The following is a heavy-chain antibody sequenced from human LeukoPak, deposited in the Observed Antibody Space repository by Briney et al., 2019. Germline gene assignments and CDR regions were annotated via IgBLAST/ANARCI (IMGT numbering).Heavy chain of an antibody. J-gene: IGHJ4*02. CDR1: GFTFSSYG. CDR2: ISYDGSNK. V-gene: IGHV3-30*18. D-gene: IGHD5-18*01. Sequence: GGSLRLSCAASGFTFSSYGMHWVRQAPGKGLEWVAVISYDGSNKYYADSVKGRFSISRDNSKNTMYLQMNSLRAEDTAVYYCAKGGRCSYGPPHDYWGQGPLVIVSS. CDR3: AKGGRCSYGPPHDY.